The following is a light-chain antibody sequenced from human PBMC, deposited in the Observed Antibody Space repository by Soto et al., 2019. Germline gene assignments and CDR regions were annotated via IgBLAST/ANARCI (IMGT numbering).Light chain of an antibody. V-gene: IGKV3-20*01. J-gene: IGKJ1*01. Sequence: ESVLTQSPGALSLYPGERATLSCRASQSVSSSYLAWYQQKPGQAPRLLIYGASSRATGIPDRFSGSGSGTDFTLTIGRLEPEDFAVYYCQQYGSSPRTFGQGTKVDIK. CDR3: QQYGSSPRT. CDR1: QSVSSSY. CDR2: GAS.